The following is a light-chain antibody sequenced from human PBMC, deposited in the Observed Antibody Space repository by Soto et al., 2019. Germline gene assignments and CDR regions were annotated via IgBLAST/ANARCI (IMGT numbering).Light chain of an antibody. CDR3: QQFGSSQYT. J-gene: IGKJ2*01. CDR2: GAS. V-gene: IGKV3-20*01. CDR1: QSVSSSY. Sequence: EIVLTQSPGTLSLSPGERATLSCRASQSVSSSYLTWYQQKPGQSPRLVIYGASNRATGIPARFSGSGSGTDFTLTIGRLEPEDFAVYYCQQFGSSQYTFGPGTKLEIK.